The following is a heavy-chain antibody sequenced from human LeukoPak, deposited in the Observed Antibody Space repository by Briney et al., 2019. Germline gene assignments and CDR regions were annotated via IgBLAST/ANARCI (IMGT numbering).Heavy chain of an antibody. Sequence: PSETLSLTCAVYDGSFSGYYWSWIRQPPGKGLEWIGSIYYSGSTYYNPSLKSRVTISVDTSKNQFSLKLSSVTAADTAVYYCAREVQLVTTNWGQGTLVTVSS. J-gene: IGHJ4*02. D-gene: IGHD4-11*01. CDR1: DGSFSGYY. CDR2: IYYSGST. CDR3: AREVQLVTTN. V-gene: IGHV4-34*01.